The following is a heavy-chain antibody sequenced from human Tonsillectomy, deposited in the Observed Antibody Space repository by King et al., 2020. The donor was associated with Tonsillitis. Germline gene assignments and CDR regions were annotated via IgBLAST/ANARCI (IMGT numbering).Heavy chain of an antibody. V-gene: IGHV1-18*01. CDR3: ARAMGELRMDV. CDR1: GYMFTSYG. D-gene: IGHD1-26*01. Sequence: VQLVESGAEVKKPGASVRVSCKASGYMFTSYGVSWVRQAPGQGLEWMGWISAYNGDTNYAQKLQGRVTMTTDTSTSTVYMELRSLRSDDTAVYYCARAMGELRMDVWGKGTTVTVSS. J-gene: IGHJ6*03. CDR2: ISAYNGDT.